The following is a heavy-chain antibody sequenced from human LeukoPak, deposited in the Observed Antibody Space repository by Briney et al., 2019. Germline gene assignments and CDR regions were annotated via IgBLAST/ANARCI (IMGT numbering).Heavy chain of an antibody. V-gene: IGHV3-7*01. Sequence: PGGTLRLSYAACGFTFSGSWMDWARQAPGKGLELGANIKEEGSKTYYVDSAKDRFTISRDNVKRSLYLQLDSLRVEDTAIYYCSRSLNYWGQGTLVTVST. CDR3: SRSLNY. J-gene: IGHJ4*02. CDR2: IKEEGSKT. CDR1: GFTFSGSW.